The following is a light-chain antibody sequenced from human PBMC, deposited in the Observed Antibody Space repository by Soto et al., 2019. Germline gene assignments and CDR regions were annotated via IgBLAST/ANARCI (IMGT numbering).Light chain of an antibody. V-gene: IGKV1-39*01. Sequence: DIQMTQSPSSLSASVGDRVTITCRASQSISGYLNWYQQKPGKAPKLLIYTASSLQSGVPSRFSGGGSGTDFTLIISSLQPEDFATYFCQQSYTLFTFGPGTRVDIK. J-gene: IGKJ3*01. CDR2: TAS. CDR3: QQSYTLFT. CDR1: QSISGY.